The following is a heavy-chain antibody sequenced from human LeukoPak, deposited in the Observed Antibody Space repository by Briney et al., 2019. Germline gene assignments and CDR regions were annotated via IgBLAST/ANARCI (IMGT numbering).Heavy chain of an antibody. CDR3: ARVRSTSPYGMDV. V-gene: IGHV4-34*01. D-gene: IGHD2-2*01. CDR2: INHSGST. J-gene: IGHJ6*02. CDR1: GGSFSGYY. Sequence: PSGTLSLTCAVYGGSFSGYYWSWIRQPPGKGLEWIGEINHSGSTNYNPSLKSRVTISVDTSKNQFSLKLSSVTAADTAVYYCARVRSTSPYGMDVWGQGTPVTVSS.